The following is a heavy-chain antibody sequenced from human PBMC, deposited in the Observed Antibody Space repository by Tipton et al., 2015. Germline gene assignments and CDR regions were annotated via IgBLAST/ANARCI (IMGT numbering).Heavy chain of an antibody. CDR1: GFTFSNYW. CDR3: ARDAHYDFWSGYYPYYYGMDV. CDR2: IWYDGNNK. V-gene: IGHV3-33*08. Sequence: SLRLSCAASGFTFSNYWMHWVRQAPGKGLEWVAVIWYDGNNKYYADSVKGRFTISRDNSKNTLYLQMNSPRAEDTAVYYCARDAHYDFWSGYYPYYYGMDVWGQGTTVTVSS. J-gene: IGHJ6*02. D-gene: IGHD3-3*01.